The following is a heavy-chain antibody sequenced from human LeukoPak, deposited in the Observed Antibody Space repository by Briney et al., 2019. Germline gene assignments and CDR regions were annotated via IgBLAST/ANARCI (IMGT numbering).Heavy chain of an antibody. D-gene: IGHD3-22*01. V-gene: IGHV4-39*07. J-gene: IGHJ4*02. CDR1: GDSISSASYY. CDR2: IYYRGST. Sequence: SETLSLTCTVSGDSISSASYYWGWIRQPPGKGLEWIGTIYYRGSTYYNPSLKSRLTISVDTSKNQFSLKLSSVTAADTAVYYCARVDVGDFYDSNGPFDYWGQGTLVTVSS. CDR3: ARVDVGDFYDSNGPFDY.